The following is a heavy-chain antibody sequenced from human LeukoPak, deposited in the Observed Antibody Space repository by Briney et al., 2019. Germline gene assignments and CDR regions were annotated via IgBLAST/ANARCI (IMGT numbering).Heavy chain of an antibody. CDR1: GYTFSSYG. CDR3: AREHKDYDGDGYYYGY. CDR2: ISSYNGNT. J-gene: IGHJ4*02. V-gene: IGHV1-18*01. D-gene: IGHD2-21*02. Sequence: ASVKVSCKASGYTFSSYGMSWVRQAPGQGLEWMGWISSYNGNTHYAQKVQGRATMTTDTSTSTAYMELRSLRSDDTAVYYCAREHKDYDGDGYYYGYWGQGTLVTVSS.